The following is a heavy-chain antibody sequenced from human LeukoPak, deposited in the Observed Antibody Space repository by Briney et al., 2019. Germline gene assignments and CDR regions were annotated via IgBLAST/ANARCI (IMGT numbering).Heavy chain of an antibody. CDR3: ARSLTGELDY. V-gene: IGHV4-31*03. Sequence: SQTLSLTCTVSGGSISSGGYYWSWIGQRPGKGLEWIGYIYYSGSTYYNPSLKSRVTISVDTSKNQFSLKLSSVTAADTAVYYCARSLTGELDYWGQGTLVTVSS. J-gene: IGHJ4*02. CDR1: GGSISSGGYY. D-gene: IGHD7-27*01. CDR2: IYYSGST.